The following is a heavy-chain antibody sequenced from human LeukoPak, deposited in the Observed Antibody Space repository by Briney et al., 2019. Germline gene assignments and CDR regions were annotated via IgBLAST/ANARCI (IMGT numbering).Heavy chain of an antibody. CDR3: ARDRGTMVRGSRKEFDP. J-gene: IGHJ5*02. D-gene: IGHD3-10*01. V-gene: IGHV4-34*01. Sequence: SETLSLTCAVYGGSFSGYYWSWIRQPPGKGLEWIGEINHSGSTNYNPSLKSRVTISVDTSKNKFSLKLSSVTAADTAVYYCARDRGTMVRGSRKEFDPWGQGTLVTVSS. CDR1: GGSFSGYY. CDR2: INHSGST.